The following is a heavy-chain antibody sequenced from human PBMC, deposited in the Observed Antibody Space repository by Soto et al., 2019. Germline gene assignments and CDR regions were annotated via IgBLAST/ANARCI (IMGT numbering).Heavy chain of an antibody. CDR3: AKTWFGEDNYGMDV. Sequence: QVQLVESGGGVVQPGTSLRLSCAASGFTFTSYGLHWVRQAPGKGLEWVAGISYDGSKKYFADSVKGRFTISRDNPRSTLFLDMNSLRGEDTAIYYCAKTWFGEDNYGMDVWGQGTTVTDSS. V-gene: IGHV3-30*18. CDR2: ISYDGSKK. CDR1: GFTFTSYG. D-gene: IGHD3-10*01. J-gene: IGHJ6*02.